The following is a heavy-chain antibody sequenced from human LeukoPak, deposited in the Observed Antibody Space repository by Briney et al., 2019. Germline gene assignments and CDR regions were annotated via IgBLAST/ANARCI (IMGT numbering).Heavy chain of an antibody. CDR2: ISGSGGST. D-gene: IGHD3-10*01. J-gene: IGHJ4*02. CDR3: ARSMVRGVLDY. CDR1: GFTFSSYG. Sequence: PGGSLRLSCAASGFTFSSYGMSWVRQAPGKGLEWVSAISGSGGSTYYADSVEGRFTISRDNSKNTLYLQMNSLRAEDTAVYYCARSMVRGVLDYWGQGTLVTVSS. V-gene: IGHV3-23*01.